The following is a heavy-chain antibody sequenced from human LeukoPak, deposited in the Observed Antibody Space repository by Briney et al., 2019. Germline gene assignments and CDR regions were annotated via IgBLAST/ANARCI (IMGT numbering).Heavy chain of an antibody. CDR2: IYTSGST. CDR3: ARDWATFEYSSSSLLYYYYGMDV. V-gene: IGHV4-4*07. CDR1: GGSISSYY. D-gene: IGHD6-6*01. J-gene: IGHJ6*02. Sequence: SETLSLTCTVSGGSISSYYWSWIRQPAGKGLEGIGRIYTSGSTNYNPSLKSRVTMSVDTSKNQFSLKLSSVPAADTAVYYCARDWATFEYSSSSLLYYYYGMDVWGQGTTVTVSS.